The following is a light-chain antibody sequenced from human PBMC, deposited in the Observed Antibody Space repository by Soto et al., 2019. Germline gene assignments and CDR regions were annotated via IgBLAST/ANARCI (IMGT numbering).Light chain of an antibody. CDR2: AAS. Sequence: DIQMTQSPSSLSASVGDRVTITCRASQSISNYLNWYQQKPGKAPKLLIYAASSLQSGVPSRFSGRGSGTDFTLTISRLQPEDCATYFCQQSYSTPYTFGQGTKLEIK. CDR1: QSISNY. V-gene: IGKV1-39*01. J-gene: IGKJ2*01. CDR3: QQSYSTPYT.